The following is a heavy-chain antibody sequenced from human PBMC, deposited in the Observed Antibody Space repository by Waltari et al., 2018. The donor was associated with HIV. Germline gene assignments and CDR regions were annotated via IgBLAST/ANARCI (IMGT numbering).Heavy chain of an antibody. V-gene: IGHV3-53*01. J-gene: IGHJ4*02. CDR1: GFSVSYNY. CDR2: IYSGGIT. Sequence: EVQLVESGGGLIQPGGSLRLSCAASGFSVSYNYVSWVRQAPGKGLEWVSVIYSGGITFYADSVRGRFTISRDNSRNTVYLQLNNLTTEDTAKYYCARNGLDGNGSPYYFDSWGQGALVTVSS. CDR3: ARNGLDGNGSPYYFDS. D-gene: IGHD1-1*01.